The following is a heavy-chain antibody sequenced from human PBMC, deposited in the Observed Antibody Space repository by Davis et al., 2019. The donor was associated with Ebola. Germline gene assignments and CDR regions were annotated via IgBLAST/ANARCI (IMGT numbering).Heavy chain of an antibody. J-gene: IGHJ4*02. Sequence: GESLKISCAASGFTFSSYALSWVRQPPGKGLDWVSSISDSGSSTYYADSVKGRFTISRDNSKNTLYLQMNSLRAEDTAVYYCGSEDRGYEFDYWGQGTLVTVSS. CDR2: ISDSGSST. CDR1: GFTFSSYA. CDR3: GSEDRGYEFDY. D-gene: IGHD5-12*01. V-gene: IGHV3-23*01.